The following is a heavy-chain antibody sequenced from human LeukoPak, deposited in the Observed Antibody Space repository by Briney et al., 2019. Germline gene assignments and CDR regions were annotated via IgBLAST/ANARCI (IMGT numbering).Heavy chain of an antibody. Sequence: SSETLSLTCSVSGDSISSGSYYWSWIRQPAGKGLEYIGRINTGGTTNYNPSLRSRVTISLDTSKNQFSLNLGSVSAADTAVYYCARTLLLAVKGAFDIWGQGTMVTVSS. CDR3: ARTLLLAVKGAFDI. J-gene: IGHJ3*02. CDR1: GDSISSGSYY. D-gene: IGHD3-22*01. V-gene: IGHV4-61*02. CDR2: INTGGTT.